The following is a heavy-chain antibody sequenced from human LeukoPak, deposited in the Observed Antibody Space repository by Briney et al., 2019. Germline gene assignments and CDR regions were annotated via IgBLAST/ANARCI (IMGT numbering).Heavy chain of an antibody. Sequence: SVKVSCKASGGTFSSYAISWVRQAPGQGLEWMGGIIPIFGTANYAQKFQGRVTITTDESTSTAYMELSSLRAEDTAVYYCARGQGYCSSTSCPPGNWFDPWGQGTLDTVSS. J-gene: IGHJ5*02. CDR3: ARGQGYCSSTSCPPGNWFDP. CDR1: GGTFSSYA. V-gene: IGHV1-69*05. D-gene: IGHD2-2*01. CDR2: IIPIFGTA.